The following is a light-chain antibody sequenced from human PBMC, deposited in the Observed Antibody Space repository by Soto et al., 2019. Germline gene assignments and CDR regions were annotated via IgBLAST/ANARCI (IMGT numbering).Light chain of an antibody. CDR2: GAS. CDR3: QQYGTSPPT. V-gene: IGKV3-20*01. CDR1: QSVSSTY. Sequence: EIVLTQSPGTLSLSPGETATLSCSASQSVSSTYLAWYQQKPGQAPGLLLYGASNRASGIPDRFAGSGSGTDFTLTISRLEPEDFAVYYCQQYGTSPPTCGGGTKGDIK. J-gene: IGKJ4*01.